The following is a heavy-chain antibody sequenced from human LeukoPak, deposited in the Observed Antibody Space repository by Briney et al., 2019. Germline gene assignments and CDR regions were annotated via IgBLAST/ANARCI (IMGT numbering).Heavy chain of an antibody. CDR2: INTNTGNP. D-gene: IGHD3-22*01. V-gene: IGHV7-4-1*02. Sequence: EASVKVSCKASGYTFTSYAMNWVRQAPGQGLEWMGWINTNTGNPTYAQGFTGRFVFSLDTSVSTAYLQISSLKAEDTAVYCCARVVRGSSGYRYYSDYWGQGTLVTVSS. CDR1: GYTFTSYA. CDR3: ARVVRGSSGYRYYSDY. J-gene: IGHJ4*02.